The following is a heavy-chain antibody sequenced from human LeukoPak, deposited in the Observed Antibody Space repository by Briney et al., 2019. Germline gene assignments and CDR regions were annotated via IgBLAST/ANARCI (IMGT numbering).Heavy chain of an antibody. D-gene: IGHD5-18*01. CDR2: INHSGST. Sequence: SETLSLTCAVYGGSFSGYYWSWIRQPPGKGLEWIGEINHSGSTNYNPSLKSRVTISVDTSKNLFSLKLSSVTAADTAVYYCARGQYSYALDYWGQGTLVTVSS. J-gene: IGHJ4*02. CDR3: ARGQYSYALDY. V-gene: IGHV4-34*01. CDR1: GGSFSGYY.